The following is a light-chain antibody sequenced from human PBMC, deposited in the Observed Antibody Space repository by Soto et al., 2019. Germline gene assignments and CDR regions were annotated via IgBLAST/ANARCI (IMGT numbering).Light chain of an antibody. CDR1: QSIRSN. J-gene: IGKJ4*01. CDR3: QQYDNWPLT. Sequence: EVVMTQSPATLSVSPGEGATLYCRASQSIRSNLAWYQKKPGQSHRLLIYGASTRATAVPARFSGSESGTEFTLTISSLQSEDFAVYYCQQYDNWPLTFGGGTQVEIK. CDR2: GAS. V-gene: IGKV3-15*01.